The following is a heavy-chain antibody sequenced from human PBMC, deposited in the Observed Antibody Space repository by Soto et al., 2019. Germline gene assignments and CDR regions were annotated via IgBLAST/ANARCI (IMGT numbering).Heavy chain of an antibody. J-gene: IGHJ5*02. V-gene: IGHV1-2*02. CDR3: ARDAIRRYCSGGSCYSWGANNWFDP. CDR2: INPNSGGT. Sequence: ASVKVSCKASGYTFTGYYMHWVRQAPGQGLEWMGWINPNSGGTNYAQKFQGRVTMTRDRSISTAYMELSRLRSDDTAVYYCARDAIRRYCSGGSCYSWGANNWFDPWGQGTLVTVSS. D-gene: IGHD2-15*01. CDR1: GYTFTGYY.